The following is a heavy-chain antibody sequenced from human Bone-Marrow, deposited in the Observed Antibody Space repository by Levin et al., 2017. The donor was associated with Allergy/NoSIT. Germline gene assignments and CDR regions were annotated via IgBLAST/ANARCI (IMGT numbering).Heavy chain of an antibody. J-gene: IGHJ6*03. CDR3: ARNGLYCMDV. Sequence: SETLSLTCAVSGGSISSDNWWSWVRQSPGKGLEWIGEVYHNGTINYNPSLKSRVTISVDRSKNHFSLKLNSVTAADTAVYYCARNGLYCMDVWGKGTTVTVSS. CDR2: VYHNGTI. D-gene: IGHD2-8*01. CDR1: GGSISSDNW. V-gene: IGHV4-4*02.